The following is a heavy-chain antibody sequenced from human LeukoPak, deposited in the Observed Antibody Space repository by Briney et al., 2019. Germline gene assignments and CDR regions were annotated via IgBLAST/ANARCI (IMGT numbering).Heavy chain of an antibody. J-gene: IGHJ5*02. CDR2: IIPIFGTA. CDR3: ARVGAYCSGTSCRGNWFDP. V-gene: IGHV1-69*13. D-gene: IGHD2-2*01. CDR1: GGTFSSYA. Sequence: SVKVSCKASGGTFSSYAISWVRQAPGQGLEWMGGIIPIFGTANYAQKFQGRVTITADESTTTAYMELSSLRSEDTAVYYCARVGAYCSGTSCRGNWFDPWGQGTLVTVSS.